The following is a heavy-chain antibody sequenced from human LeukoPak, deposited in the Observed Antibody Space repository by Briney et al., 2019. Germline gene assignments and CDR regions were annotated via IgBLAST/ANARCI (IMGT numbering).Heavy chain of an antibody. Sequence: GGSLRLSCAASGFTFSSYSMNWVRQAPGKGLEWVSSISSSSSYIYYADSVKGRFTISRDNARNALYLQMNSLRAEDTAVYYCARIYDNSGYYDFWGQGTLVTVSS. CDR2: ISSSSSYI. CDR1: GFTFSSYS. V-gene: IGHV3-21*04. J-gene: IGHJ4*02. D-gene: IGHD3-22*01. CDR3: ARIYDNSGYYDF.